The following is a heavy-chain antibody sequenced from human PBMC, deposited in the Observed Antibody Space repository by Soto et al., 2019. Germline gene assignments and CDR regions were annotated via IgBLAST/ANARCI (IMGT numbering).Heavy chain of an antibody. CDR1: GFTFSSYG. CDR2: ISYDGSNK. J-gene: IGHJ4*02. V-gene: IGHV3-30*18. D-gene: IGHD6-19*01. Sequence: GSLRLSCAASGFTFSSYGMHWVRQAPGKGLEWVAVISYDGSNKYYADSVKGRFTISRDNSKNTLYLQMNSLRAEDTAVYYCAKGAVDPPYFEYWGKGTLVNVS. CDR3: AKGAVDPPYFEY.